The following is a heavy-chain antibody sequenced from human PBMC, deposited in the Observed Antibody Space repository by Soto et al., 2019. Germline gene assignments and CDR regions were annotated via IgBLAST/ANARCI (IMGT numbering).Heavy chain of an antibody. D-gene: IGHD5-12*01. Sequence: GGSLRLSCAASGFTFSSYSMNWVRQAPGKGLEWVSSISSSSSYIYYADSVKGRFTISRDNAKNSLYLQMNSLRAEDTAVYYCARGLPAGYSGYELFDIWGQGTMVTVSS. CDR2: ISSSSSYI. CDR3: ARGLPAGYSGYELFDI. CDR1: GFTFSSYS. V-gene: IGHV3-21*01. J-gene: IGHJ3*02.